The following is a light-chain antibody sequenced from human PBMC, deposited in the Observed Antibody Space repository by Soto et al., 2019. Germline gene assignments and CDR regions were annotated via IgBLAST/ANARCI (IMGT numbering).Light chain of an antibody. Sequence: GDRVTITCRASQSISSRLAWYQQKPGKAPKLLIYDASSLESGVPSRFSGSGSWTEFTLTISSLQPDDFATYYCQQYNSYPWTFGQGTKVEIK. CDR3: QQYNSYPWT. CDR1: QSISSR. J-gene: IGKJ1*01. V-gene: IGKV1-5*01. CDR2: DAS.